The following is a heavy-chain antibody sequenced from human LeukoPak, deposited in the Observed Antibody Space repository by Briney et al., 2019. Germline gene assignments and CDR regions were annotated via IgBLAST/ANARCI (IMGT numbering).Heavy chain of an antibody. CDR2: IYTSGNT. CDR3: AREDSSLSRAFDI. D-gene: IGHD2-15*01. J-gene: IGHJ3*02. V-gene: IGHV4-4*07. Sequence: SETLSLTCTVSGGFISTYYWSWIRQSAGKGLEWIGRIYTSGNTNYDPSLKSRVTMSVDMSKNQFSLKLGSVTAADTAVYYCAREDSSLSRAFDIWGQGTMVTVSS. CDR1: GGFISTYY.